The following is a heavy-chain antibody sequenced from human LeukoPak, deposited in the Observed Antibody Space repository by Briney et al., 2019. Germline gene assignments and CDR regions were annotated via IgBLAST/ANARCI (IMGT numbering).Heavy chain of an antibody. CDR2: IKQDGSEK. D-gene: IGHD1/OR15-1a*01. CDR1: GFTFGEYA. Sequence: GGSLRLSCTASGFTFGEYAMSWVRQAPGKGLEWVANIKQDGSEKYYVDSVKGRFTISRDNAKNSLYLQMNSLRAEDTAVYYCARDEGEQIYYYYMDVWGKGTTVTVSS. V-gene: IGHV3-7*01. CDR3: ARDEGEQIYYYYMDV. J-gene: IGHJ6*03.